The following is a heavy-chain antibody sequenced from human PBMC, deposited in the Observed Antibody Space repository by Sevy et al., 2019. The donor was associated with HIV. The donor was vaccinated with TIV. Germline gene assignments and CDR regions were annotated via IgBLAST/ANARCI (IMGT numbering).Heavy chain of an antibody. D-gene: IGHD1-26*01. Sequence: GGSLRLSCAASGFTFTNYWMTWVRQAPGKGLEWVANIKEDKSQIYYVNSVEGRFTISRDNAKNSLYLQMNSLGVEETAVYYCARDRYGSIWGQGTTVTVSS. J-gene: IGHJ6*02. CDR1: GFTFTNYW. CDR2: IKEDKSQI. V-gene: IGHV3-7*01. CDR3: ARDRYGSI.